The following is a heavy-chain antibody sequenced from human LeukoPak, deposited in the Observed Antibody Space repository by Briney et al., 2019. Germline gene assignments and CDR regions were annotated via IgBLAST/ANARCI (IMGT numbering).Heavy chain of an antibody. CDR2: IAPSGAT. CDR3: ARDGGMTYYDFWSGPEAHYYMDV. V-gene: IGHV4-61*02. Sequence: SQTLSLNCPVSGDSNSRGTFFWSWFRQPPGKGLEWIGRIAPSGATNYNPSFKSRLTISIDASKNRFSLKLISVTAADAAVYYCARDGGMTYYDFWSGPEAHYYMDVWGKGTTVTVSS. D-gene: IGHD3-3*01. CDR1: GDSNSRGTFF. J-gene: IGHJ6*03.